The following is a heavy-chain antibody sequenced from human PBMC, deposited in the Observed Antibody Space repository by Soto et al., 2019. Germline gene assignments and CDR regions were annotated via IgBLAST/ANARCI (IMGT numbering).Heavy chain of an antibody. CDR3: ARATIGSGPLDY. V-gene: IGHV4-31*03. J-gene: IGHJ4*02. D-gene: IGHD6-19*01. Sequence: ASETLSLTCTVSGGSISSGGYYWSWIRQHPGKGLEWIGYIYYSGSTYYNPSLKSRVTISVDTSKNQFSLKLSSVTAADTAVYYCARATIGSGPLDYWGQGTLGPSPQ. CDR2: IYYSGST. CDR1: GGSISSGGYY.